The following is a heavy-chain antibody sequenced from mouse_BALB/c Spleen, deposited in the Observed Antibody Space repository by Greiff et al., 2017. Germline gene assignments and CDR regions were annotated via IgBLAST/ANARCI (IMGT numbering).Heavy chain of an antibody. V-gene: IGHV1S135*01. J-gene: IGHJ2*01. CDR3: ARWDDTTVPYFDY. CDR1: GYSFTSYY. D-gene: IGHD1-1*01. CDR2: IDPFNGGT. Sequence: VQLQQSGPELMKPGASVKISCKASGYSFTSYYMHWVKQSHGKSLEWIGYIDPFNGGTSYNQKFKGKATLTVDKSSSTAYMHLSSLTSEDSAVYYCARWDDTTVPYFDYWGQGTTLTVSS.